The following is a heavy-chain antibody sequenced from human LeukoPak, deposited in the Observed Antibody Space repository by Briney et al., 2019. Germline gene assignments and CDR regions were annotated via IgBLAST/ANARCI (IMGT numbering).Heavy chain of an antibody. V-gene: IGHV3-33*01. CDR2: IWYVGSNK. CDR1: GFSFRSYG. Sequence: PGRSLRLSCAASGFSFRSYGMHWVRQAPGKGLEWVAVIWYVGSNKYYADSVKGRFTISRDNSKNTLYLQMNSLRAEDTAVYYCAGDRGGYYRGGYFDYWGQGTLVTVSS. J-gene: IGHJ4*02. D-gene: IGHD5-12*01. CDR3: AGDRGGYYRGGYFDY.